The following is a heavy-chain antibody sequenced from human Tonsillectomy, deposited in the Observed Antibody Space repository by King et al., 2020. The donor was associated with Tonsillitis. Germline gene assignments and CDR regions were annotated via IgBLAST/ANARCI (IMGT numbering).Heavy chain of an antibody. CDR1: GGSINSYY. V-gene: IGHV4-59*01. Sequence: QLQESGPGLVKPSETLALTCNVSGGSINSYYWSWIRQPPGKGLGWIGNIYYSGSTNYKPSLKSRLNISVDKSKNQFSLKLSSVTAADTAVYYCARGGGEQLWYFDHWGQGTLVTVSS. CDR3: ARGGGEQLWYFDH. D-gene: IGHD6-13*01. J-gene: IGHJ4*02. CDR2: IYYSGST.